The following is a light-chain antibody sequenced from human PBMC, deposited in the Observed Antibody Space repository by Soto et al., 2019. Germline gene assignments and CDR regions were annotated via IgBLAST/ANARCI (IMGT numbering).Light chain of an antibody. CDR1: QSVSSN. V-gene: IGKV3-15*01. Sequence: EIVMTQSPATLSVSPGEGATLSCRASQSVSSNLAWYQQRPGQAPRLLIYGASTRATDVPARFSGSGSGTEFTLTISSLQSEDVAVYYCQQYNNWPPWTFGQGTKVEIK. CDR2: GAS. J-gene: IGKJ1*01. CDR3: QQYNNWPPWT.